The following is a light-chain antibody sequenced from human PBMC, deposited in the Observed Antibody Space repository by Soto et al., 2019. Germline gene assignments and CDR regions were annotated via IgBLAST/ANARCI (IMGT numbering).Light chain of an antibody. J-gene: IGKJ4*01. Sequence: DIVMTQSPDSLAVSLGERATINCKSSQSVLSSSNNRNYLAWYQHKPGQPPKLLISWASTRESGVPDRFSGSGSGTDFTLTISSLQAEDVAVYCCQQYYSTPLTFGGGSKVEIK. CDR1: QSVLSSSNNRNY. V-gene: IGKV4-1*01. CDR2: WAS. CDR3: QQYYSTPLT.